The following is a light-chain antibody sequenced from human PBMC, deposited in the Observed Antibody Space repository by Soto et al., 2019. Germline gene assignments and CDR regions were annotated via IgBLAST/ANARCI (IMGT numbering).Light chain of an antibody. CDR2: GSS. CDR1: QRVSSNY. V-gene: IGKV3-20*01. CDR3: QRYGTSPFT. J-gene: IGKJ2*01. Sequence: EIVLTQSPDTLSLSPGERATLSCRASQRVSSNYVAWYQQKPGQAPRLLTHGSSSRATGVPDRFSGRGSGTTFTLVIRRLEPGDCAVYYCQRYGTSPFTFGQGTKVEI.